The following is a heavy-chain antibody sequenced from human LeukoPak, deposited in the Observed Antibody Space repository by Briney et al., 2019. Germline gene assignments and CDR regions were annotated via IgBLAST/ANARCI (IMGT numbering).Heavy chain of an antibody. CDR1: GGSISSGSYY. V-gene: IGHV4-61*02. J-gene: IGHJ6*03. CDR3: ARVDSAATGGHYYYYMDV. Sequence: SETLSLTCTVSGGSISSGSYYWSWIRQPAGKGLEWIGRIYTSGSTNYNPSLKSRVTISVDTSKNQFSLKLSSVTAADTAVYYCARVDSAATGGHYYYYMDVWGKGTTVTVSS. D-gene: IGHD3-10*01. CDR2: IYTSGST.